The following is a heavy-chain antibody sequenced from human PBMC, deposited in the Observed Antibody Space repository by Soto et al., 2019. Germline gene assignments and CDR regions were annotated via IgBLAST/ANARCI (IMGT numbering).Heavy chain of an antibody. Sequence: ASVKVSCKASGYTFTSYYMHWVRQAPGQGLEWMGIINPSGGSTSYAQKFQGRVTMTRGTSTSTVYMELSSLRSEDTAVYYCARVYDILTGDNWFDPWGQGTLVTVSS. D-gene: IGHD3-9*01. V-gene: IGHV1-46*01. J-gene: IGHJ5*02. CDR3: ARVYDILTGDNWFDP. CDR1: GYTFTSYY. CDR2: INPSGGST.